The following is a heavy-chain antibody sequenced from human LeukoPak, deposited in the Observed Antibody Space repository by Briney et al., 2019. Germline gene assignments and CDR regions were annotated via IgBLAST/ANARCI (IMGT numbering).Heavy chain of an antibody. J-gene: IGHJ5*02. CDR2: ISHSGST. V-gene: IGHV4-34*01. CDR1: GGFFSGYY. Sequence: SETLSHTCAVYGGFFSGYYWSWIRQPPGEGVEWIGEISHSGSTKYNPSLKSRVTISIHTSKNQFSLKLSSVTAADTAVYACATRSYSDILEGVSWFAPSGQGTLVTVSS. D-gene: IGHD3-9*01. CDR3: ATRSYSDILEGVSWFAP.